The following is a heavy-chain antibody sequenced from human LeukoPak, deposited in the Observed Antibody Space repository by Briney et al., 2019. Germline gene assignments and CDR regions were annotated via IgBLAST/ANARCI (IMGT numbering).Heavy chain of an antibody. J-gene: IGHJ1*01. CDR3: ARGNSYYDSSDYFPWESFQH. CDR2: IYYSGIT. V-gene: IGHV4-59*01. D-gene: IGHD3-22*01. Sequence: SSETLSLTCTVSGGSISSYYWSWIRQPPGKGLEWIGYIYYSGITNYNPSLKSRVTISVDTSKNQFSLNLSSVTAADTAVYYCARGNSYYDSSDYFPWESFQHWGQGTLVTVSS. CDR1: GGSISSYY.